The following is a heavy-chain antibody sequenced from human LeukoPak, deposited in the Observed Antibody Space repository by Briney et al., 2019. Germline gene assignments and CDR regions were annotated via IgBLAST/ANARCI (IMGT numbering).Heavy chain of an antibody. J-gene: IGHJ4*02. D-gene: IGHD1/OR15-1a*01. CDR2: IYYSGST. CDR1: GGSISSYY. Sequence: SETLSLTCTVSGGSISSYYWSWIRQPPGKGLEWIGYIYYSGSTNYNPSLKSRVTISVDTSKNQFSLKLNSVTAADTAVYYCARGNTLYRAYDYWGQGTLVTVSS. V-gene: IGHV4-59*01. CDR3: ARGNTLYRAYDY.